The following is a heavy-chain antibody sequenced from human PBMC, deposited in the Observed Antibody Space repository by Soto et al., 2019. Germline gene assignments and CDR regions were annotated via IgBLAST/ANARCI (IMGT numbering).Heavy chain of an antibody. J-gene: IGHJ4*02. CDR3: AKTPGVITVITSFDH. V-gene: IGHV3-23*01. Sequence: GGSTILSRVSSGSPGNAYALGRVSKARGKGLEWVSAISGSGASTYDADAVKGRFTISRDNSNNTLYLQMNSLRAEDTAVYYCAKTPGVITVITSFDHWGQGIPVTGSS. D-gene: IGHD3-16*01. CDR2: ISGSGAST. CDR1: GSPGNAYA.